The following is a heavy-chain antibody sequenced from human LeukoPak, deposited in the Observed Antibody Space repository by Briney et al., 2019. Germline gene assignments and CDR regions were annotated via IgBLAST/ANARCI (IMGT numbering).Heavy chain of an antibody. Sequence: SETLSLTCTVSGGSISGYYWSWIRQPPGKGLEWIGYIYDSGSTNYNPSLKSRVTISVDTSKNQFSLKMSSVTAADTAVYYCARGTAMVYWYFDLWGRGTLVTVSS. D-gene: IGHD5-18*01. CDR3: ARGTAMVYWYFDL. V-gene: IGHV4-59*01. CDR1: GGSISGYY. J-gene: IGHJ2*01. CDR2: IYDSGST.